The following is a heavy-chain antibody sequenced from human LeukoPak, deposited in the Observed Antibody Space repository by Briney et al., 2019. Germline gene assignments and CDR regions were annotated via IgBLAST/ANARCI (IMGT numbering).Heavy chain of an antibody. D-gene: IGHD2-21*02. CDR3: ARVLAYCGGDCYLDY. V-gene: IGHV1-2*06. Sequence: ASVKVSCKASGYTFTDYYMHWVRQAPGQGLEWMGRIHPNSGGTSYAQKFQGRVTMTSDTSINTAYMELSRLRSDDTAVYYCARVLAYCGGDCYLDYWGRGTLVTVSS. J-gene: IGHJ4*02. CDR1: GYTFTDYY. CDR2: IHPNSGGT.